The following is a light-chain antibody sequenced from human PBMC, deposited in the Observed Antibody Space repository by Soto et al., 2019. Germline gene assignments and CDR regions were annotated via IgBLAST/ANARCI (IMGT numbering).Light chain of an antibody. J-gene: IGKJ1*01. CDR3: QQRSNLPWT. CDR2: DAS. CDR1: QNLGTLY. Sequence: EIMLTQSPGTLSLTPGDRVTLSCRASQNLGTLYLAWFQQKSGQAPRLLIYDASNRATGIPARFSGSGSGTDFTLTISSLEPEDFAVYYCQQRSNLPWTFGQGSKVDIK. V-gene: IGKV3-11*01.